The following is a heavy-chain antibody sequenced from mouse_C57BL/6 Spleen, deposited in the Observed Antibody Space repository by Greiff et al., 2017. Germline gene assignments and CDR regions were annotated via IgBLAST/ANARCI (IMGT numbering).Heavy chain of an antibody. V-gene: IGHV5-15*01. J-gene: IGHJ4*01. CDR1: GFTFSDYG. Sequence: EVQLVESGGGLVQPGGSLKLSCAASGFTFSDYGMAWVRQAPRKGPEWVAFISNLAYSIYYADTVTGRFTISRENAKNTLYLEMSSLRSEDTAMYYCARQGTTTQYYAMDDWGQGTSVTVA. CDR3: ARQGTTTQYYAMDD. CDR2: ISNLAYSI. D-gene: IGHD1-1*01.